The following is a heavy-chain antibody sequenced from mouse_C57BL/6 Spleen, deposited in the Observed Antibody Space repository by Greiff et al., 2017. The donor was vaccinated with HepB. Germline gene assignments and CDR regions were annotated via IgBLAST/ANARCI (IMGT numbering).Heavy chain of an antibody. D-gene: IGHD1-1*01. J-gene: IGHJ1*03. CDR1: GYAFSSSW. V-gene: IGHV1-82*01. Sequence: QVQLQQSGPELVKPGASVKISCKASGYAFSSSWMNWVQQRPGKGLEWIGLIYPGDGDTNYNGKFKGKATLTADKSSSTDYMQLSSLTSEDSAVYFCARMDYYGSMDFDVWGTGTPVTVSA. CDR3: ARMDYYGSMDFDV. CDR2: IYPGDGDT.